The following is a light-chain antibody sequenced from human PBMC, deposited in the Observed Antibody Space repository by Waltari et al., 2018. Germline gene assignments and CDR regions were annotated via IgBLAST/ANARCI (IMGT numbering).Light chain of an antibody. CDR2: RAS. CDR3: QQGYTYPFT. CDR1: QGIVNN. Sequence: DIQMTHSPSSLSASVVATVTSTCQATQGIVNNVNWYKQKPGKAPKLLIYRASSLQSGIPSRFSGSGSGTDFTLTISSLQPEDFAAYYCQQGYTYPFTFGPGTKLDIK. V-gene: IGKV1-17*01. J-gene: IGKJ3*01.